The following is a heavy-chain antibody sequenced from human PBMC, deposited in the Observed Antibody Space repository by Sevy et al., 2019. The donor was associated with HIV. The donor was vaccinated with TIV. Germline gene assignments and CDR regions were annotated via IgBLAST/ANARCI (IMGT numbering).Heavy chain of an antibody. D-gene: IGHD2-2*01. V-gene: IGHV3-15*01. CDR1: GFTFSNAW. CDR3: TTEDIVVVPAAIV. J-gene: IGHJ4*02. CDR2: IKSKTDGGTT. Sequence: GGSLRLSCAASGFTFSNAWMSWVRQAPGKGLEWVGRIKSKTDGGTTDYAAPVKERLTISRDDSKNTLYRQMNSLKTEDKAVYYCTTEDIVVVPAAIVWGQGTLVTVSS.